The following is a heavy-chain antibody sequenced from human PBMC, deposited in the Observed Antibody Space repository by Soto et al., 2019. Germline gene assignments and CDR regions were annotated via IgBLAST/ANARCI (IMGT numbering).Heavy chain of an antibody. CDR3: ARDMTQLGWYDWFDP. CDR2: IYYSGST. V-gene: IGHV4-59*01. D-gene: IGHD6-6*01. CDR1: GGSISSYY. Sequence: KASETLSLTCTVSGGSISSYYWSWIRQPPGKGLEWIGYIYYSGSTNYNPSLKSRVTISVDTSKNQFSLKLSSVTAADTAVYYCARDMTQLGWYDWFDPWGQGTLVTVSS. J-gene: IGHJ5*02.